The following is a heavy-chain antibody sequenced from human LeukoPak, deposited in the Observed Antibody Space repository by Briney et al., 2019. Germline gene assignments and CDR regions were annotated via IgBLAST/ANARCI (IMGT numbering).Heavy chain of an antibody. J-gene: IGHJ4*02. D-gene: IGHD6-13*01. CDR3: ARGRIGSSWVFDS. CDR2: IYKSGKI. V-gene: IGHV4/OR15-8*02. CDR1: GDSISGFNW. Sequence: PSETLSLTCVVSGDSISGFNWWSWVRQPPGKGLEWIGEIYKSGKINYKASLKSRLTISVNNSKNQISLQLHSVTAADTAVYYCARGRIGSSWVFDSWGQGTLVAVSS.